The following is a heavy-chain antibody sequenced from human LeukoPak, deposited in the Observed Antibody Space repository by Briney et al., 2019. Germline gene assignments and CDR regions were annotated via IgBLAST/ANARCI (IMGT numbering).Heavy chain of an antibody. D-gene: IGHD2-2*01. J-gene: IGHJ4*02. CDR3: ARIVVVPAAMGFDY. Sequence: GGSLRLSCAASGFTPSSYSMNWVRQAPGKGLEWVSSISSSSSYIYYADSVKGRFTISRDNAKNSLYLQMNSLRAEDTAVYYCARIVVVPAAMGFDYWGQGTLVTVSS. CDR1: GFTPSSYS. CDR2: ISSSSSYI. V-gene: IGHV3-21*01.